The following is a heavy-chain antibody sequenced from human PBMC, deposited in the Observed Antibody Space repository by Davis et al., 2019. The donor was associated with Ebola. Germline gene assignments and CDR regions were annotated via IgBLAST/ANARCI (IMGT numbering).Heavy chain of an antibody. V-gene: IGHV3-7*03. D-gene: IGHD3-10*01. CDR2: IKQDGSEK. Sequence: ESLKISCAASGFTFSSYWMSWVRQAPGKGLEWVANIKQDGSEKYYVDSVKGRFTISRDNAKNSLYLQMNSLRAEDTAVYYCAREEGYYGSGGNWFDPWGQGTLVTVSS. CDR3: AREEGYYGSGGNWFDP. J-gene: IGHJ5*02. CDR1: GFTFSSYW.